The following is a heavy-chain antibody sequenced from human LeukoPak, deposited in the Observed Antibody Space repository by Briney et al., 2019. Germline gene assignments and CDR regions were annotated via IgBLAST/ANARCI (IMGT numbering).Heavy chain of an antibody. V-gene: IGHV3-11*04. CDR2: ISSTSGFI. J-gene: IGHJ4*02. D-gene: IGHD5-12*01. CDR1: GFTFSDYY. Sequence: GGSLRLSCAASGFTFSDYYMSWIRQAPGKGLEWVSSISSTSGFISYADSVKGRFTISRDNAKSSLYLQMNSLRAEDTALYYCARVHSGYGPDYIDHWGQGTPVTVSS. CDR3: ARVHSGYGPDYIDH.